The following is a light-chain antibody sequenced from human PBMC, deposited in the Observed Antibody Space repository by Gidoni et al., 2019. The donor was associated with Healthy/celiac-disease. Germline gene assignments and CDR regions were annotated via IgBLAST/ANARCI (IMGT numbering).Light chain of an antibody. CDR3: QQYGSSPLT. CDR2: GAS. Sequence: EIVLTPSPGTLSLSPGERATLSCRASQSVSSSYLAWYQQKPGQAPRLLSYGASSRATGIPDRFSGSGSGTDFTLTISRLEPEDFAVYYCQQYGSSPLTFXGXTKVEIK. V-gene: IGKV3-20*01. CDR1: QSVSSSY. J-gene: IGKJ4*01.